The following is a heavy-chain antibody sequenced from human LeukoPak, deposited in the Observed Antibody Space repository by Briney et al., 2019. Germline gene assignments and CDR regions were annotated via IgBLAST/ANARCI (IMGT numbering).Heavy chain of an antibody. V-gene: IGHV3-48*03. Sequence: PGGSLRLSCAASGFTFSSYEMNWVRQAPGKGLEGVSYISSSGRIRYYGASEKGRFAISRDKDKNSLYLQMNSLRAEDTAVYYCARSSEWYGWGQGTLVTVSS. CDR1: GFTFSSYE. CDR3: ARSSEWYG. D-gene: IGHD6-19*01. CDR2: ISSSGRIR. J-gene: IGHJ4*02.